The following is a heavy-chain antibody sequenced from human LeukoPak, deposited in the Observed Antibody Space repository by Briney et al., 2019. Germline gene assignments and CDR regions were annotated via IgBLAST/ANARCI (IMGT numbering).Heavy chain of an antibody. CDR2: INPNSGGT. CDR3: ARERRRLVGFDP. CDR1: GYTFTSYD. J-gene: IGHJ5*02. V-gene: IGHV1-2*02. Sequence: GASVKVSCKASGYTFTSYDINWVRQAPGQGLEWMGWINPNSGGTYYAQKFQGRVTMTRDTSISTAYMELSRLRSDDTAVYYCARERRRLVGFDPWGQGTLVTVSS.